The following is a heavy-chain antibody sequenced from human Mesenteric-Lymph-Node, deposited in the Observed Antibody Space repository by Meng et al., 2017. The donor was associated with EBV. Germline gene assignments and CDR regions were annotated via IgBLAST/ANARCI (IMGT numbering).Heavy chain of an antibody. D-gene: IGHD6-13*01. CDR1: GSTISSYSW. CDR2: IYHSGST. CDR3: ASSNSWYGSNGMDV. Sequence: QVTLQESGPGLVKPSGTLSLTCAVSGSTISSYSWWSWVRQPPGKGLEWIGEIYHSGSTNYKPSLKSRVTISMDESKNQFSLRLRSVTAADTAVYYCASSNSWYGSNGMDVWGQGTTVTVSS. V-gene: IGHV4-4*02. J-gene: IGHJ6*02.